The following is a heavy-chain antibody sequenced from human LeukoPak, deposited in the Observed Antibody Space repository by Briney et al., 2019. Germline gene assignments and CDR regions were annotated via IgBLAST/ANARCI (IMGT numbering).Heavy chain of an antibody. CDR3: ARRDGSGHFDY. D-gene: IGHD6-19*01. J-gene: IGHJ4*02. V-gene: IGHV4-59*08. CDR2: IYYSGST. CDR1: GGSISSYY. Sequence: SETLSLTCTVSGGSISSYYWSWIRQPTGKGLEWIGYIYYSGSTNYNPSLESRVTISVDTSKNQFSLRLSSVTAADTAVYYCARRDGSGHFDYWGQGTLVTVSS.